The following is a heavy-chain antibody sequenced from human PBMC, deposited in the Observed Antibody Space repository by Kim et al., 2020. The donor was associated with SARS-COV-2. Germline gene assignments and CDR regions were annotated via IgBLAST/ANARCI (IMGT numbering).Heavy chain of an antibody. CDR3: ARAVQHSNSFDY. Sequence: NYAPKFTGRVTVTRDTSINAAYMELTRLTSDGTAVYYCARAVQHSNSFDYWGQGTLVTVSS. J-gene: IGHJ4*02. D-gene: IGHD3-22*01. V-gene: IGHV1-2*02.